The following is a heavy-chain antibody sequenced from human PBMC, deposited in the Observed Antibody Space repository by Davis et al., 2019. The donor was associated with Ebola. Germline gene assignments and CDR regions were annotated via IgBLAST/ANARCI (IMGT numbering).Heavy chain of an antibody. J-gene: IGHJ5*02. Sequence: ASVKVSCKASGYTFTSYGISWVRQAPGQGLEWMGWISAYNGNTNYAQKLQGRVTMTTDTSTSTAYMELRSLRSDDTAVYYCARALTTVTTGWFDPWGQGTLVTFSS. D-gene: IGHD4-17*01. V-gene: IGHV1-18*01. CDR2: ISAYNGNT. CDR1: GYTFTSYG. CDR3: ARALTTVTTGWFDP.